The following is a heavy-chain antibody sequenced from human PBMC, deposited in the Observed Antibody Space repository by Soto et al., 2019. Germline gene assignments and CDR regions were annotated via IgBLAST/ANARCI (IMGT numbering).Heavy chain of an antibody. CDR2: ISGSGGST. CDR3: AKVVTAMLDYYYYGMDV. J-gene: IGHJ6*02. D-gene: IGHD5-18*01. Sequence: GGSLRLSCAASGFTFSSYAMSWVRQAPGKGLEWVSAISGSGGSTYYADSVKGRFTISRDNSKNTLYLQMNSLRAEDTAVYYCAKVVTAMLDYYYYGMDVWGQGTTVTVSS. CDR1: GFTFSSYA. V-gene: IGHV3-23*01.